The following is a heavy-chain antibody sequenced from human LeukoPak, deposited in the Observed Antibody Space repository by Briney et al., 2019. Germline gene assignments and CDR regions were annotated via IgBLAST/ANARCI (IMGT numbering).Heavy chain of an antibody. D-gene: IGHD5-18*01. J-gene: IGHJ4*02. Sequence: QPGGSLRLSCAASGFTLSSYWMHWVRQAPGEGLVWVSRINSDGSSTNYADSVKGRFTISRDNAKNTLDLQRHRLRAEDTGGYYCARVRGYNYGYNYWGQGTLVTVSS. CDR3: ARVRGYNYGYNY. V-gene: IGHV3-74*01. CDR2: INSDGSST. CDR1: GFTLSSYW.